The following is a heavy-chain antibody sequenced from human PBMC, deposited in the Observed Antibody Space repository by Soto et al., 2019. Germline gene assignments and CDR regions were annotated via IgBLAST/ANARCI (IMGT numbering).Heavy chain of an antibody. CDR3: ARGTGDGYVWGRLIHAFDI. CDR1: GVTFSRYR. J-gene: IGHJ3*02. Sequence: GGGRRLSCGASGVTFSRYRMKWGRQGPGKGGGGVSYISSSSSTIYYADSVKGRFTISRDNAKNSLYLQMNSLRAEDTAVYYCARGTGDGYVWGRLIHAFDIWGQGTMVTVSS. V-gene: IGHV3-48*01. CDR2: ISSSSSTI. D-gene: IGHD3-16*01.